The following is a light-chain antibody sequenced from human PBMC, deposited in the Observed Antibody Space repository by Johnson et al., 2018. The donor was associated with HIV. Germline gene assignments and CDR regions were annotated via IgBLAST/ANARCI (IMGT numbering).Light chain of an antibody. J-gene: IGLJ1*01. CDR1: SSTFGNSY. Sequence: QSVLTQPPSVSAAPGQRVTISCSGTSSTFGNSYISWYQLLPGSPPKLLIFKNNERPSGIPDRFSGSKSGTSATLDITGLRTGDEADYYCATWDTSLSAGGVFGTGTKVTVL. CDR2: KNN. V-gene: IGLV1-51*02. CDR3: ATWDTSLSAGGV.